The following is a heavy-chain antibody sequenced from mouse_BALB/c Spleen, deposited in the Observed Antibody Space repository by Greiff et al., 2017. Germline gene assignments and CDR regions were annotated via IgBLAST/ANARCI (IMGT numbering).Heavy chain of an antibody. CDR3: ARKATATDY. Sequence: EVQRVESGGGLVKPGGSLKLSCAASGFTFSSYAMSWVRQTPEKRLEWVATISSGGSYTYYPDSVKGRFTISRDNAKNTLYLQMSSLRSEDTAMYYCARKATATDYWGQGTTLTVSS. CDR2: ISSGGSYT. D-gene: IGHD1-2*01. V-gene: IGHV5-9-3*01. CDR1: GFTFSSYA. J-gene: IGHJ2*01.